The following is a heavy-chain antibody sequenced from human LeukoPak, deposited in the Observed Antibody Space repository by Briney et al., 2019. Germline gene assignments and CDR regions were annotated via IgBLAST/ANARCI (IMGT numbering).Heavy chain of an antibody. D-gene: IGHD1-14*01. CDR1: GFTFSSYW. CDR2: IKQDGSEK. J-gene: IGHJ4*02. Sequence: GGSLRLSCAASGFTFSSYWMSWVRQAPGKGLEWVANIKQDGSEKYYVDSVKGRFTISRDNAKNSLYLQMNSLRAEDTAVYYCAKDYRGSGEVGETGPLDYWGQGTLVTVSS. V-gene: IGHV3-7*03. CDR3: AKDYRGSGEVGETGPLDY.